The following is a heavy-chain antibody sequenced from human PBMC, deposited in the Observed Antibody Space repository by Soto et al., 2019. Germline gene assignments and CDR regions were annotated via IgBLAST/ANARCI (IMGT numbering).Heavy chain of an antibody. D-gene: IGHD3-10*01. CDR2: ISYDGSNK. Sequence: QVQLVESGGGVVQPGRSLRLSCAASGFTFSSYAMHWVRQAPGKGLEWVAVISYDGSNKYYADSVKGRFTISRDNSKNTLYLQMNSLRAEDTPVYYCARDPAGFGELSSPYDYWGQGTLVTVSS. V-gene: IGHV3-30-3*01. J-gene: IGHJ4*02. CDR3: ARDPAGFGELSSPYDY. CDR1: GFTFSSYA.